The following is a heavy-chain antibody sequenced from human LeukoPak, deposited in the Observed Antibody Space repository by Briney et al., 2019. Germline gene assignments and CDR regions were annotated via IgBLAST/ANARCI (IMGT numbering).Heavy chain of an antibody. V-gene: IGHV4-59*01. D-gene: IGHD6-13*01. CDR1: GGSISSYY. CDR3: AREYSSSYYAFDI. Sequence: SETLSLTCTVSGGSISSYYWSWIRQPPGKGLEWIGYIYYSGSTYYNPSVKSRVTISVDTSKNQFFLRLNSVTAADTAVYYCAREYSSSYYAFDIWGQGTTVTVSS. CDR2: IYYSGST. J-gene: IGHJ3*02.